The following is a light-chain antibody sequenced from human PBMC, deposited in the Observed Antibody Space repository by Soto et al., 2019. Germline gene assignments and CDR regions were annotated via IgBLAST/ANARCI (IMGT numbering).Light chain of an antibody. Sequence: QSVLTQPPSASGTPGQRVTISCSGSSSNIGSNTVNWYQQLPRTAPKLLIYSNNQRPSGVPDRFSGSKSGTSASLAISGLQSEDEADYYCALWDDSLNGVVFGGGTKLTVL. CDR1: SSNIGSNT. CDR2: SNN. V-gene: IGLV1-44*01. J-gene: IGLJ2*01. CDR3: ALWDDSLNGVV.